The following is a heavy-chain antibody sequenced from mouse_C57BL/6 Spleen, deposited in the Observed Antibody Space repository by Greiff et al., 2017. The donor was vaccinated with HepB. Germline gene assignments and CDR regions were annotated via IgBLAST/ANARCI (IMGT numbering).Heavy chain of an antibody. Sequence: QVQLKQPGAELVMPGASVKLSCKASGYTFTSYWMHWVKQRPGQGLEWIGEIDPSDSYTNYNQKFKGKSTLTVDKSSNTAYMQLSSLTSEDSAVCYCSRRDYYGSSHFDDWGQGTTLTVSS. CDR1: GYTFTSYW. J-gene: IGHJ2*01. V-gene: IGHV1-69*01. CDR3: SRRDYYGSSHFDD. D-gene: IGHD1-1*01. CDR2: IDPSDSYT.